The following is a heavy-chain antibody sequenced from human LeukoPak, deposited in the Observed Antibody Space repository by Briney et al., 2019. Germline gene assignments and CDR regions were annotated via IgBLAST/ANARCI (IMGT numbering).Heavy chain of an antibody. CDR2: ISGSAGGT. J-gene: IGHJ6*03. V-gene: IGHV3-23*01. Sequence: PGGSLRLSCAASGFTFSSYAMSWVRQAPGKGLDWVSTISGSAGGTYYADSVKGRFTISRDNSKNTLYLQMNSLRAEDTAIYYCAKVALRFLEWPNNYYYMDVWGKGTTVTVSS. D-gene: IGHD3-3*01. CDR3: AKVALRFLEWPNNYYYMDV. CDR1: GFTFSSYA.